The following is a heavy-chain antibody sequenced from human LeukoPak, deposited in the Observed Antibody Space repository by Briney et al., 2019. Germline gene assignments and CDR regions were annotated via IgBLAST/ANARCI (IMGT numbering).Heavy chain of an antibody. V-gene: IGHV3-23*01. Sequence: PGGSLRLSCAASGFTFSSYAMSWVRQAPGKGLEWVSGISGSGGTTYYADSVKGRFTISRDNSKNTLYLQMNSLRAEDTAVYYCAKRGYCSSTSCLPGAFDIWGQGTMVTVSS. CDR2: ISGSGGTT. D-gene: IGHD2-2*01. J-gene: IGHJ3*02. CDR3: AKRGYCSSTSCLPGAFDI. CDR1: GFTFSSYA.